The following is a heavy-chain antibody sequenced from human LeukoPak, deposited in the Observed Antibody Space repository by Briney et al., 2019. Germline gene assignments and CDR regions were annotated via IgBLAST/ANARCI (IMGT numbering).Heavy chain of an antibody. D-gene: IGHD5-18*01. Sequence: VASVKVSCKASGYTFTSYGISWVRQAPGQGLEWMGWISAYNGNTNSAQKVQGRVTLTTDTSTSTAYMELRSLRSDDTAVYYYARQVDTSMALPDYWGQGTLVTVSS. CDR1: GYTFTSYG. V-gene: IGHV1-18*01. CDR2: ISAYNGNT. J-gene: IGHJ4*02. CDR3: ARQVDTSMALPDY.